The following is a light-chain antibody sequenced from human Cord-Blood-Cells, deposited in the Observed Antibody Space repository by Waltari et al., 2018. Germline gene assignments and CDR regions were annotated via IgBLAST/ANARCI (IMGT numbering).Light chain of an antibody. CDR3: QQDYSTPGT. CDR2: WAS. J-gene: IGKJ1*01. CDR1: QSVLYSSNNKNY. Sequence: DIVMTQSPDSLAVSLGERATIHCKSSQSVLYSSNNKNYLAWYQQKPGQPPKLLIYWASTRESGVPERFSASGSGTDFTLTISSLKAEAVAVYYCQQDYSTPGTFGQGTKVEIK. V-gene: IGKV4-1*01.